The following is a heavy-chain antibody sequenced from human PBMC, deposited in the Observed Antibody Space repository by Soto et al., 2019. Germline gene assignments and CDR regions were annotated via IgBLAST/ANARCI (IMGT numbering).Heavy chain of an antibody. V-gene: IGHV1-18*01. CDR1: GYTFTSYG. J-gene: IGHJ4*02. D-gene: IGHD6-19*01. CDR2: ISAYNGNT. Sequence: QVQLVQSGAEGKKPGASVKVSCKASGYTFTSYGISWVRQAPGQGLEWMGWISAYNGNTNYAQKLQGRVTMTTDTSTSTAYMELRSLITDDKDVYYCARDRALGWSDYWGKGTLVTVSS. CDR3: ARDRALGWSDY.